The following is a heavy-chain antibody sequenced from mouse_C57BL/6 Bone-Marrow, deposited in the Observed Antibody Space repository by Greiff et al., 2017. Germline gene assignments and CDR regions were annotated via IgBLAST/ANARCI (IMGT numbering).Heavy chain of an antibody. CDR2: INPSTGGT. CDR3: ARGHY. V-gene: IGHV1-42*01. Sequence: EVQRVESGPELVKPGASVKISCKASGYSFTGYYMNWVKQSPEKSLEWIGEINPSTGGTTYNQKFKAKATLTVDKSSSTAYMQLKSLTSEDSAVYYCARGHYWGQGTTLTVSS. J-gene: IGHJ2*01. CDR1: GYSFTGYY.